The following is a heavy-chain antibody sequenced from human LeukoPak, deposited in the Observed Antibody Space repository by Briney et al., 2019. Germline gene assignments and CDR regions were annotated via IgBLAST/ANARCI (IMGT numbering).Heavy chain of an antibody. CDR2: ISYDGKDK. D-gene: IGHD6-19*01. V-gene: IGHV3-30*04. Sequence: GGSLRLSCAASEFTFSNYAMHWVRQAPGKGLEWVAFISYDGKDKYYADSVKGRFTISRDNSKNTLSLQVNTLRAEDTAVYYCARASGIYGSGWYFDYWGQGTLVTVSS. CDR1: EFTFSNYA. J-gene: IGHJ4*02. CDR3: ARASGIYGSGWYFDY.